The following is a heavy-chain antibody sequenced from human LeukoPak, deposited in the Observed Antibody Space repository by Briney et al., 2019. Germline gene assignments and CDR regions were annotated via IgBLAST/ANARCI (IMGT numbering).Heavy chain of an antibody. CDR2: IIPIFATA. Sequence: SAKVSCKASGDTFSNSAVNWLRQAPGQGLEWMGGIIPIFATANYAQKFQGRVTITADESTNTAYLELHRLRSEDTAVYFCARGPIYLMYPSGYFDSWGQGTLVTVSS. CDR3: ARGPIYLMYPSGYFDS. V-gene: IGHV1-69*13. D-gene: IGHD1-26*01. J-gene: IGHJ4*02. CDR1: GDTFSNSA.